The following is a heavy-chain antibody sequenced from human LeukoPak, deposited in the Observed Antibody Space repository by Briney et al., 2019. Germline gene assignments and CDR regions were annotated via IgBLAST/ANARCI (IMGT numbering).Heavy chain of an antibody. D-gene: IGHD5-12*01. CDR1: GFPFSIYS. V-gene: IGHV3-48*01. CDR3: ARAVYSGYDYRY. J-gene: IGHJ4*02. CDR2: NRSSSVTI. Sequence: GGSLRLSCAASGFPFSIYSMNWVRQAPGKAREGVSYNRSSSVTIYYADSVTGRFHISRDNAKNSLYLQMNSLGAEDTAVYYCARAVYSGYDYRYWGQGTLVTVSS.